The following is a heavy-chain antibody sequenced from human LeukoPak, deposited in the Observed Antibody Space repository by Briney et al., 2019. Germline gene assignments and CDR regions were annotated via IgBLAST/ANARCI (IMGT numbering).Heavy chain of an antibody. D-gene: IGHD4-23*01. J-gene: IGHJ4*02. CDR3: AKFKVTRPFVFFDY. Sequence: GGSLRLSSAASGFTLSIYGMSWGPQGPGKGLGWGSAISGSGGSTYYADSVKGRFTISRDNSKTTLYLQMNSLRAEDTAVYYCAKFKVTRPFVFFDYWGQGTLVTVSS. V-gene: IGHV3-23*01. CDR1: GFTLSIYG. CDR2: ISGSGGST.